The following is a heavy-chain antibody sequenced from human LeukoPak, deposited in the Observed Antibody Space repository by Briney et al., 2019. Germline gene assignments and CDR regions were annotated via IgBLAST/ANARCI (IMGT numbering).Heavy chain of an antibody. CDR1: GGSISSYY. CDR3: ARAHMITSYYYYYYMDV. J-gene: IGHJ6*03. Sequence: SGTLSLTCTVSGGSISSYYWSWIRQPPGKGLEWIGYIYYSGSTNYSPSLKSRVTISVDTSKNQFSLKLSSVTAADTAVYYCARAHMITSYYYYYYMDVWGKGTTVTVSS. V-gene: IGHV4-59*01. D-gene: IGHD3-16*01. CDR2: IYYSGST.